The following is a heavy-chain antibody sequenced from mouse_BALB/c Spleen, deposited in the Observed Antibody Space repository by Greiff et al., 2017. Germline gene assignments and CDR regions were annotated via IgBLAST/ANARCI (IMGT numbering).Heavy chain of an antibody. CDR1: GYTFTSYW. CDR3: ARNGGYYDY. Sequence: QVQLKQSGAELARPGASVKLSCKASGYTFTSYWMQWVKQRPGQGLEWIGAIYPGDGDTRYTQKFKGKATLTADKSSSTAYMQLSSLASEDSAVYYSARNGGYYDYWGKGTTRTVSS. V-gene: IGHV1-87*01. D-gene: IGHD2-3*01. J-gene: IGHJ2*01. CDR2: IYPGDGDT.